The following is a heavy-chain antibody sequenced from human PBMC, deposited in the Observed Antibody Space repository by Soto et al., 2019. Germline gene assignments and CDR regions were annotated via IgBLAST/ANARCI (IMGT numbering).Heavy chain of an antibody. CDR2: ISAYNGNT. CDR3: AIAYCGGDCYSDGWFDP. J-gene: IGHJ5*02. Sequence: QVQLVQSGAEVKKPGASVKVSCKASGYTVTSYRISVVRQAPGQGLEWMGWISAYNGNTNYAQKLQGRVTMTTDTSTSTAYMELRSLRSDDTAVYYCAIAYCGGDCYSDGWFDPWGQGTLVTVSS. D-gene: IGHD2-21*02. CDR1: GYTVTSYR. V-gene: IGHV1-18*01.